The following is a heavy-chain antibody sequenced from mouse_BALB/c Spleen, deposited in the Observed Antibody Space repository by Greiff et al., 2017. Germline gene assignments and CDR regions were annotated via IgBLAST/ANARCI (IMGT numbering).Heavy chain of an antibody. CDR2: INSNGGST. V-gene: IGHV5-6-3*01. Sequence: EVQLQESGGGLVQPGGSLKLFCAASGFTFSSYGMSWVRQTPDKRLELVATINSNGGSTYYPDSVKGRFTISRDNAKNTLYLQMSSLKSEDTAMYYCARDLHYYGSSYNAMDYWGQGTSVTVSS. J-gene: IGHJ4*01. CDR1: GFTFSSYG. CDR3: ARDLHYYGSSYNAMDY. D-gene: IGHD1-1*01.